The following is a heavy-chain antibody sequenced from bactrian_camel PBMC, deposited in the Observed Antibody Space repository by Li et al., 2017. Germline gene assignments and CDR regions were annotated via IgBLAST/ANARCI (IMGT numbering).Heavy chain of an antibody. CDR3: AAKPGSCFDMGEKSYPY. Sequence: QLVESGGGSVQPGGSLRLSCAASNYTVSSSCVGWFRQAPGKEREGVAGTVPGGGSTYYAASVKGRFTISLDAAKNTVYLQMNSLRPEDTAMYYCAAKPGSCFDMGEKSYPYWGQGTQVTVS. CDR1: NYTVSSSC. V-gene: IGHV3S25*01. CDR2: TVPGGGST. D-gene: IGHD3*01. J-gene: IGHJ4*01.